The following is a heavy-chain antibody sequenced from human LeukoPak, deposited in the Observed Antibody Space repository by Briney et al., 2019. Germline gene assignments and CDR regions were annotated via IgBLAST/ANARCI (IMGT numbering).Heavy chain of an antibody. CDR2: IIPIFGTA. CDR1: GGTFSSYA. V-gene: IGHV1-69*13. CDR3: AKALRTTGMTGDY. Sequence: ASVKVSCKASGGTFSSYAISWVRQAPGQGLEWMGGIIPIFGTANYAQKFQGRVTITADESTSTAYMELSSLRSEDTAVYYCAKALRTTGMTGDYWGQGTLVTVSS. J-gene: IGHJ4*02. D-gene: IGHD1-1*01.